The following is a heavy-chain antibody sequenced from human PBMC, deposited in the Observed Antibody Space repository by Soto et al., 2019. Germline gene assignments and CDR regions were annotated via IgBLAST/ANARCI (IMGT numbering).Heavy chain of an antibody. D-gene: IGHD3-10*01. Sequence: KPSETLSLTCTVSGGSISSGDYYWSWIRQPPGKGLEWIGYIYYSGSTYYNPSLKSRVTISVDTSKNQFSLKLSSVTAADTAVYYCARGPGWFGEFRDFDYWGQGTLVTVSS. V-gene: IGHV4-30-4*01. J-gene: IGHJ4*02. CDR1: GGSISSGDYY. CDR3: ARGPGWFGEFRDFDY. CDR2: IYYSGST.